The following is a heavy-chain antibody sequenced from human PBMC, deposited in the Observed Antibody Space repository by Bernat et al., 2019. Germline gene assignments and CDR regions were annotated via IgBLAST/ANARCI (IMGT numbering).Heavy chain of an antibody. Sequence: EVQLVESGGGLVQPGGSLRLSCAASGFPFSGYWMTWVRQAPGKGLECVANIKQDGSEKYHVDSVKGRFTISRDNGKNSLYLQMNSLRAEDTAVYYWAKCIAPPGRSLYYYYGMDVWGQGTTVSVSS. CDR3: AKCIAPPGRSLYYYYGMDV. CDR1: GFPFSGYW. D-gene: IGHD6-13*01. J-gene: IGHJ6*02. V-gene: IGHV3-7*02. CDR2: IKQDGSEK.